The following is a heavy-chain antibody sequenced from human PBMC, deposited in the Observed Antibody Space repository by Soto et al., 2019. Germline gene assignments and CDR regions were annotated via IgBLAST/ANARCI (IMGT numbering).Heavy chain of an antibody. Sequence: GQLVESGGGLVQPGGSLRLSCQVSGFTFRSYWMTWVRRAPGKGLEWVANINLEGSEKYYVDAVKGRFTISRDNPKTSLYLDLRDLRANDTAVYYCARGAMAGNEVPGDWGQGTLVTVSS. J-gene: IGHJ1*01. CDR3: ARGAMAGNEVPGD. CDR1: GFTFRSYW. CDR2: INLEGSEK. V-gene: IGHV3-7*05. D-gene: IGHD1-1*01.